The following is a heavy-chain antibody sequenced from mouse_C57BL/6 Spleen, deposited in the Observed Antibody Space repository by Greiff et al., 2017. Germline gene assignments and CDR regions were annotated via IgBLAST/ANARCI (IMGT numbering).Heavy chain of an antibody. Sequence: EVKLVESGGGLVQPGGSLSLSCAASGFTFTDYYMSWVRQPPGKALEWLGFIRNKANGYTTEYSASVKGRFTISRDNSQSILYLQMNALRAEDSATYYCAGYSAGYFDVWGTGTTVTVSS. CDR2: IRNKANGYTT. CDR3: AGYSAGYFDV. V-gene: IGHV7-3*01. CDR1: GFTFTDYY. J-gene: IGHJ1*03.